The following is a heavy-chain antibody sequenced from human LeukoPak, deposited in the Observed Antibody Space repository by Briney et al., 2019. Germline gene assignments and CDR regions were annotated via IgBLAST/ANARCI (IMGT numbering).Heavy chain of an antibody. CDR2: INHSGST. CDR1: GGSFSGYY. J-gene: IGHJ5*02. Sequence: SETLSLTCAVYGGSFSGYYWSWIRQPPGKGLEWIGEINHSGSTNYNPSLKSRVTISVDTSKNQFSLKLSSVTAADTAVYYCARGGPDYGDYSNWFDPGGQATLVTVSS. CDR3: ARGGPDYGDYSNWFDP. D-gene: IGHD4-17*01. V-gene: IGHV4-34*01.